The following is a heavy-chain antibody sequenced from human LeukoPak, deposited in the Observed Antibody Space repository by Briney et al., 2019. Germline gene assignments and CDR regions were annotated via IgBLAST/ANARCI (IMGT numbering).Heavy chain of an antibody. CDR1: GFTFSSYS. CDR3: ARSQLVGGFNYYGMDV. Sequence: GGSLRLSCAASGFTFSSYSMNWVRQAPGKGLEWVSYISSSSSSTIYYADSVKGRFTISRDDAKNSLYLQMNSLRAEDTAVYYCARSQLVGGFNYYGMDVWGQGTTVIVSS. CDR2: ISSSSSSTI. V-gene: IGHV3-48*04. J-gene: IGHJ6*02. D-gene: IGHD3-10*01.